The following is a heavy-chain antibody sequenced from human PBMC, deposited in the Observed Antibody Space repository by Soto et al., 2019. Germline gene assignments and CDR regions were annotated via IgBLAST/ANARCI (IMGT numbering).Heavy chain of an antibody. J-gene: IGHJ6*02. CDR2: VDHSGST. CDR3: ARGLGSLPGGMDV. Sequence: PSETLSLTCAVYGGSFSGYYWRWIRQPPGKGLEWIGEVDHSGSTNQNPSLKSRVTISLETSKSQFSLKLSSVTAADTGVYYCARGLGSLPGGMDVWGQGTTVTVSS. V-gene: IGHV4-34*01. CDR1: GGSFSGYY.